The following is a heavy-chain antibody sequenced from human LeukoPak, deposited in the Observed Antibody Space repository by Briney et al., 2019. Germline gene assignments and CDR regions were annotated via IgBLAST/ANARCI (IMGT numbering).Heavy chain of an antibody. Sequence: PSETLSLTCTVSGGSISSSSCYWGWIRQPPGKGLEWIGSIYYSGSTYYNPSLKSRVTISVDTSKNQFSLKLSSVTAADTAVYYCAEGTKSFFDYGGQGTLVNVSS. CDR2: IYYSGST. D-gene: IGHD3-10*01. V-gene: IGHV4-39*01. CDR3: AEGTKSFFDY. J-gene: IGHJ4*02. CDR1: GGSISSSSCY.